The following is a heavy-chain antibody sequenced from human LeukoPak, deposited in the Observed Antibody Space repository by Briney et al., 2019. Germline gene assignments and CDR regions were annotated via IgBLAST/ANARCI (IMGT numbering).Heavy chain of an antibody. CDR3: ARVAARPHYFDY. CDR1: GYTFTSYG. J-gene: IGHJ4*02. Sequence: ASVKDSCKASGYTFTSYGISWVRQAPGQGLEWMGWISAYNGNKNYAQKLQGRVTMTTDTSTSTAYMELRSLRSEDTAVYYCARVAARPHYFDYGGQGTLVTVSS. V-gene: IGHV1-18*01. CDR2: ISAYNGNK. D-gene: IGHD6-6*01.